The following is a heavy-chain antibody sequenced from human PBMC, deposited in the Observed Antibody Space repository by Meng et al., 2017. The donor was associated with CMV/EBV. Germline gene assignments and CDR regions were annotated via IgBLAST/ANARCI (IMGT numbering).Heavy chain of an antibody. D-gene: IGHD3-10*01. CDR1: GFTFSSYG. V-gene: IGHV3-30*02. J-gene: IGHJ6*02. CDR2: IRYDGSNK. CDR3: AKDQWFGELLYYYYGMDV. Sequence: GESLKISCAASGFTFSSYGMHWVRQAPGKGLEWMAFIRYDGSNKYYADSVKGRFTISRDNSKNTLYLQMNSLRAEDTAVYYCAKDQWFGELLYYYYGMDVWGQGTTVTVSS.